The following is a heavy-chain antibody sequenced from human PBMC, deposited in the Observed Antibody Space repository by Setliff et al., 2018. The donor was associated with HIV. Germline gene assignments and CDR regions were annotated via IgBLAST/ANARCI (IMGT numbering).Heavy chain of an antibody. Sequence: PSETPSLTCAVSGGSISSSNWWSWVRQPPGKGLEWIGEIYHSGSANYNPSLKSRVIISIDKSKNKFSLKVSSVTAADTAVYYCARIPVAAAGTGFDPWGQGILVTVSS. CDR1: GGSISSSNW. V-gene: IGHV4-4*02. CDR2: IYHSGSA. D-gene: IGHD6-13*01. J-gene: IGHJ5*02. CDR3: ARIPVAAAGTGFDP.